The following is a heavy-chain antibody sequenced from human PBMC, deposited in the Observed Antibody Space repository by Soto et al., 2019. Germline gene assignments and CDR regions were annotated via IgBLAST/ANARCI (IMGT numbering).Heavy chain of an antibody. CDR1: GYSISSGYY. V-gene: IGHV4-38-2*01. D-gene: IGHD2-8*01. Sequence: SETLSLTCAVSGYSISSGYYWCLIRQPPGEGLEGIGSIYHSGSTYYNPSLKSRVTISVDTSKNQFSLKLNSVTAADTAVYYCARVGVRANWFDPWGQGTLVTVSS. J-gene: IGHJ5*02. CDR3: ARVGVRANWFDP. CDR2: IYHSGST.